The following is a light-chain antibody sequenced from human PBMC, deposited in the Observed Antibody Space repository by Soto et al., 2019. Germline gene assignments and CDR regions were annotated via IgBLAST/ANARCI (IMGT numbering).Light chain of an antibody. Sequence: QSVLTQPPSASGTPGQRVTISCSGSSSNIGSNTVNWYQQFPGTAPKLLIYSNDQRPSGVPDRFSGSKSGTSASLAISGLQSEDEADYYCAAWDDSLNGFYVFGTGTKVTVL. V-gene: IGLV1-44*01. CDR3: AAWDDSLNGFYV. J-gene: IGLJ1*01. CDR1: SSNIGSNT. CDR2: SND.